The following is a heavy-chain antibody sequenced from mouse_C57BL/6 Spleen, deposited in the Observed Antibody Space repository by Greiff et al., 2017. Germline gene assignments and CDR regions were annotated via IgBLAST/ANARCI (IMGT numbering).Heavy chain of an antibody. CDR3: ARGGDYSAWFAY. Sequence: VQLQESGAELVKPGASVKISCKASGYAFSSYWMNWVKQRPGKGLEWIGQIYPGDGDTNYNGKLKGKATLTADKSSSTAYMQLSSLTSEDSAVYFCARGGDYSAWFAYWGQGTLVTVSA. CDR2: IYPGDGDT. CDR1: GYAFSSYW. V-gene: IGHV1-80*01. D-gene: IGHD2-12*01. J-gene: IGHJ3*01.